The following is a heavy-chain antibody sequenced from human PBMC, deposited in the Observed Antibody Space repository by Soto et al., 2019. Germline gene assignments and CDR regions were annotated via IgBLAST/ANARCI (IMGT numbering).Heavy chain of an antibody. CDR2: IYYSGST. D-gene: IGHD1-1*01. V-gene: IGHV4-59*08. Sequence: SETLSLTCTVSGGSISSYYWSWIRQPPGKGLEWIGYIYYSGSTNYNPSLKSRVTISVDTSKNQFSMKLSSVTAADTAVYYCARRYGYSFDYWGQGTLVTVSS. J-gene: IGHJ4*02. CDR3: ARRYGYSFDY. CDR1: GGSISSYY.